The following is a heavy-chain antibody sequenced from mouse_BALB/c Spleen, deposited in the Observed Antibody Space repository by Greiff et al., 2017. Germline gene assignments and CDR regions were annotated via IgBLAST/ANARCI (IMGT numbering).Heavy chain of an antibody. CDR3: ARKGYGSSYYAMDY. CDR1: GFSLTSYG. Sequence: QVQLKQSGPGLVQPSQSLSITCTVSGFSLTSYGVHWVRQSPGKGLEWLGVIWSGGSTDYNAAFISRLSISKDNSKSQVFFKMNSLQANDTAIYYCARKGYGSSYYAMDYWGQGTTVTVSS. D-gene: IGHD1-1*01. CDR2: IWSGGST. J-gene: IGHJ4*01. V-gene: IGHV2-2*02.